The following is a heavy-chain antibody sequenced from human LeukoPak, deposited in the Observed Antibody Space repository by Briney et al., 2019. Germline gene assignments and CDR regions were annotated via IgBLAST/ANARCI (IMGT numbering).Heavy chain of an antibody. Sequence: YPGGSLRLSCATSGFSFSNYAMSWVRQAPGKGLEWVAVISYDGSNKYYADSVKGRFTISRDNSKNTLYLQMNSLRAEDTAVYYCANQFSGIAAAGSAFDIWGQGTMVTVSS. J-gene: IGHJ3*02. D-gene: IGHD6-13*01. CDR1: GFSFSNYA. V-gene: IGHV3-30*18. CDR3: ANQFSGIAAAGSAFDI. CDR2: ISYDGSNK.